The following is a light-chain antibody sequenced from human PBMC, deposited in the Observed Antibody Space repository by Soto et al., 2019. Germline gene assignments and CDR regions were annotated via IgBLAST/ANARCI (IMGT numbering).Light chain of an antibody. V-gene: IGKV3-11*01. CDR3: QQRSNWPLT. CDR2: DAS. J-gene: IGKJ4*01. Sequence: ENVLTQSPGTRPLSPGERATLSCRASQSVSSYLAWYQQKPGQAPRLLIYDASHRATGIPALFSGSGSGTEFTLTISSLEPEDFAVYYCQQRSNWPLTFGGGTKVDIK. CDR1: QSVSSY.